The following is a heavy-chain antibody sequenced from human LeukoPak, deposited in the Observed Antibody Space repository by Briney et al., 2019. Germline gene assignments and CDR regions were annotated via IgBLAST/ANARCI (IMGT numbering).Heavy chain of an antibody. Sequence: PGGSLRLSCAASGFTFSDYYMSWIRQAPGKGLEWASYISSSGSTIYYADSVKGRFTISRDNAKNSLYLQMNSLRAEDTAVYYCARAPENGAYSSSWYYWGQGTLVTVSS. D-gene: IGHD6-13*01. CDR3: ARAPENGAYSSSWYY. CDR2: ISSSGSTI. V-gene: IGHV3-11*04. CDR1: GFTFSDYY. J-gene: IGHJ4*02.